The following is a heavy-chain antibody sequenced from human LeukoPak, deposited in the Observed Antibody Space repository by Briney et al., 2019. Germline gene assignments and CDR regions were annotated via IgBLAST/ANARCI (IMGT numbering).Heavy chain of an antibody. Sequence: GGSLRLSCLASGFTFSSYWMTWVRQAPGKGLEWVANIRQDGGETNYADSMKGRFTISRDNAKNSLYLQMNSLRAEDTAVYYCAELGITMIGGVWGKGTTVTISS. CDR2: IRQDGGET. CDR1: GFTFSSYW. V-gene: IGHV3-7*01. D-gene: IGHD3-10*02. CDR3: AELGITMIGGV. J-gene: IGHJ6*04.